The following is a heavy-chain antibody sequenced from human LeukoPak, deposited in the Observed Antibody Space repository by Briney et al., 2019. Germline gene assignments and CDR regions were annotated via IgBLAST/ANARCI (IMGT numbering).Heavy chain of an antibody. Sequence: SETLSLTCTVSGVSISSSSYYWGWIRQPPGKGLEWIGSIYYSGSTYYNPSLKSRVTISVDTSKNQFSLKLSSVTAADTAVYYCARVILDIVVVVAATRGKNWFDPWGQGTLVTVSS. CDR3: ARVILDIVVVVAATRGKNWFDP. V-gene: IGHV4-39*01. CDR1: GVSISSSSYY. CDR2: IYYSGST. J-gene: IGHJ5*02. D-gene: IGHD2-15*01.